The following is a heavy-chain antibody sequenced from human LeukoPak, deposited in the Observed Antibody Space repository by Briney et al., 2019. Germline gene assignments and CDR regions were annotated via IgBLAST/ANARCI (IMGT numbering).Heavy chain of an antibody. CDR1: GGSISSSSFS. V-gene: IGHV4-39*01. J-gene: IGHJ4*02. CDR2: IYYSGST. D-gene: IGHD3-10*01. CDR3: ARRRAGGSGSYIYFDY. Sequence: SQTLSLTCTVSGGSISSSSFSWGWIRDPPGKRLEWRGRIYYSGSTYYNPSLKSRVTISVDTSKNQFSLKLSSVIAADTAVYYCARRRAGGSGSYIYFDYWGQGTLVTVSS.